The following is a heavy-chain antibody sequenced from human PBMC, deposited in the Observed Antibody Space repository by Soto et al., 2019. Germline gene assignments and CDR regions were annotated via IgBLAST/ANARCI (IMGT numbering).Heavy chain of an antibody. J-gene: IGHJ6*02. V-gene: IGHV3-23*01. Sequence: EVQLLESGGGLVQPGGSLRLSCAAPGFTFSSYAFSWVRQAPGKGLEWVSTISVSGHDTYYADSVKGRFTISRDNSRDTLYLEMNSLRAEDTALYYCAKFQVEGYHNYYGMDVWGQGTTVTVSS. CDR3: AKFQVEGYHNYYGMDV. CDR1: GFTFSSYA. CDR2: ISVSGHDT.